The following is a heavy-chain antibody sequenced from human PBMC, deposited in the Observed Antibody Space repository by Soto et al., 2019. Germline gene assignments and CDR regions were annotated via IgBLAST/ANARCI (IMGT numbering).Heavy chain of an antibody. V-gene: IGHV4-34*01. CDR2: INHSGST. J-gene: IGHJ4*02. D-gene: IGHD5-18*01. CDR3: ARAHKYSYGATDFDY. CDR1: GGSFSGYY. Sequence: SETLSLTCAVYGGSFSGYYWSWIRQPPGKGLEWIGEINHSGSTNYNPSLKSRVTISVDTSENQFSLKLSSVTAADTAVYYCARAHKYSYGATDFDYWGQGTLVTVSS.